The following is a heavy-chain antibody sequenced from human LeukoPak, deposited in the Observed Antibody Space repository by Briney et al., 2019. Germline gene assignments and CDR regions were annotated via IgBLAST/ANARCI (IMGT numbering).Heavy chain of an antibody. D-gene: IGHD1-26*01. CDR2: IRSKANSYAT. CDR1: GFTFSGSA. J-gene: IGHJ5*02. CDR3: TRTVGYNWFDP. V-gene: IGHV3-73*01. Sequence: QPGGSLRFSCAASGFTFSGSAMHWVRQASGKGLEWVGRIRSKANSYATAYAASVKGRFTISRDDSKNTAYLQMNSLKTEDTAVYYCTRTVGYNWFDPWGQGTLVTVSS.